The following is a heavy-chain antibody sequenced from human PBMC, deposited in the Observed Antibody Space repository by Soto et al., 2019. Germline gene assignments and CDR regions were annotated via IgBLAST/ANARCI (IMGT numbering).Heavy chain of an antibody. CDR2: ISGSGGST. D-gene: IGHD3-10*01. V-gene: IGHV3-23*01. CDR3: AKRPSYYRYYFDY. J-gene: IGHJ4*02. CDR1: GFTFSSYA. Sequence: EVQLLESGGGLVQPGGSLRLSCAASGFTFSSYAMSWVHQAPGKGLEWVSAISGSGGSTYYADSVKGRFTISRDNSKNTLYLQMNSLRAEDTAVYYCAKRPSYYRYYFDYWGQGTLVTVSS.